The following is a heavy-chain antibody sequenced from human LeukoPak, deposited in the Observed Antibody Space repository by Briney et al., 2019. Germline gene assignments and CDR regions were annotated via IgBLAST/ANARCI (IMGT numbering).Heavy chain of an antibody. Sequence: GGSLRLSCAASGFTFSSYGMHWVRQAPGKGLEWVAVISYDGSNKYYADSVKGRFTISRDNSKNTLYLQMNSLRAEDTAFYYCAKDRTSIFDHWGQGSLVTVSS. CDR3: AKDRTSIFDH. CDR2: ISYDGSNK. J-gene: IGHJ4*02. CDR1: GFTFSSYG. V-gene: IGHV3-30*18.